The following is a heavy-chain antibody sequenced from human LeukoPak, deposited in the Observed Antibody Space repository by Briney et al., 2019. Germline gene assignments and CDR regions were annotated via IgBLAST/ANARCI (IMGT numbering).Heavy chain of an antibody. CDR3: ARRNDFVVVVAATGALDV. CDR1: GGSFSGYY. CDR2: IIHSGST. J-gene: IGHJ3*01. D-gene: IGHD2-15*01. V-gene: IGHV4-34*12. Sequence: KPSETLSLTCAVYGGSFSGYYWSWIRQPPGKGLEWIGEIIHSGSTNYNPSLKSRVTISVDTSKNQFSLKLSSVTAADTAVYFCARRNDFVVVVAATGALDVWGQGTMVTVSS.